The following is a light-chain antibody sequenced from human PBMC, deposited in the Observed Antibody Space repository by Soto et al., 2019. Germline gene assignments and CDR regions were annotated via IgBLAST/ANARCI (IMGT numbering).Light chain of an antibody. Sequence: QSVLTQPPSVSGAPGQRVTISCTGSSSNIGAGFDVHWYKQLPGTAPKLIIYGNSNRPSGVPDRFSGSKSGTSASLAITGLQAEDESVYYCQSYDNSPVVFGGGTKLTAL. V-gene: IGLV1-40*01. CDR1: SSNIGAGFD. CDR3: QSYDNSPVV. CDR2: GNS. J-gene: IGLJ2*01.